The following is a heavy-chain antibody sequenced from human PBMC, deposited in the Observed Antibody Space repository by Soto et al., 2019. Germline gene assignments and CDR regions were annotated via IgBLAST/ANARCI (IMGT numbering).Heavy chain of an antibody. CDR2: IGGNGGST. CDR3: AKGDVAATPVADF. D-gene: IGHD6-25*01. J-gene: IGHJ4*02. V-gene: IGHV3-23*01. CDR1: GFKFNTYA. Sequence: GGSLRLSCAASGFKFNTYAMNWFRQAPGEGLEWVSSIGGNGGSTFYADSVKGRLTISRDNSRDTLHLQMKGLRVDDTAVYYCAKGDVAATPVADFWGQGTLVTVSS.